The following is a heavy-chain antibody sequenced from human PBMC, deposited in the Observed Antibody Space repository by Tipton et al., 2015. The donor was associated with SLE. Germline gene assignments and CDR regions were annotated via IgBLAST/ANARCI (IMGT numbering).Heavy chain of an antibody. D-gene: IGHD1-26*01. CDR3: ARDGTVGASKDYYYYMDF. CDR2: IYYSGTT. Sequence: TLSLTCTVSGGSISSYYWSWIRQPPGKGLEWIGYIYYSGTTNYNPSLKSRVTISVDTSKNQFSLKLSSVTAADTAVYYCARDGTVGASKDYYYYMDFWGKGTTVTVSS. J-gene: IGHJ6*03. V-gene: IGHV4-59*01. CDR1: GGSISSYY.